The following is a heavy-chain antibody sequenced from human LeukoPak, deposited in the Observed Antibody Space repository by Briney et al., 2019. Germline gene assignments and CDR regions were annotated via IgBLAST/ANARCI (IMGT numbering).Heavy chain of an antibody. CDR1: GGSISTYY. Sequence: SETLSLTCAVYGGSISTYYWSWIRQPPGKGLEWLGYIFYNGSTNYNPSLKSRVTISLDTSKNQFSLQLSSVTAADTAVYYCARHIGGPFDKWGQGTLVTVSS. CDR3: ARHIGGPFDK. V-gene: IGHV4-59*08. J-gene: IGHJ4*02. CDR2: IFYNGST. D-gene: IGHD2-15*01.